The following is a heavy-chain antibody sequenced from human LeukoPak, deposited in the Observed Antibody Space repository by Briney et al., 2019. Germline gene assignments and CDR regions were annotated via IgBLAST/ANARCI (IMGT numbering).Heavy chain of an antibody. CDR1: GGTFSGYA. V-gene: IGHV1-69*10. CDR3: AREAPRAKTTDY. CDR2: IIPILGTA. J-gene: IGHJ4*02. Sequence: GASVKVSCKASGGTFSGYAINWVRQAPGQGLEWMGRIIPILGTANYAQKFQGRVTITADKSTSIAYMELSSLRSEDTAVYYCAREAPRAKTTDYWGQGTLVTVSS. D-gene: IGHD1-1*01.